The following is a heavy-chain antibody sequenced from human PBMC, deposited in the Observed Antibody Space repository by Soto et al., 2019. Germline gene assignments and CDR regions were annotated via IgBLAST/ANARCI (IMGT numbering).Heavy chain of an antibody. CDR3: TRGPTHGAFDI. CDR1: GFSFSSSD. J-gene: IGHJ3*02. V-gene: IGHV3-30*03. Sequence: QVYLEESGGGVVQPGRSLRLSCVASGFSFSSSDMHWVRQAPGKGLEWVAHISIDGSRKYYADSVKGRFTVSRENSKNILYLQINSLRPEEAALYYCTRGPTHGAFDIWGQGTMVTVSS. CDR2: ISIDGSRK.